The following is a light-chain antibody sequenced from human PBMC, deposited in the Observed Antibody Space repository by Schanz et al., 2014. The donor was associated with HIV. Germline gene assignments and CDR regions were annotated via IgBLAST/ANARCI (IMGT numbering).Light chain of an antibody. J-gene: IGKJ3*01. CDR3: QHYGGS. CDR2: ATS. Sequence: ETVLTQSSGSLSLSPGGRATLSCGASQRLSSSYLAWYQQKRDQPPRLVIYATSTRAAGIPDRFSGTGSGTDFTLTISSLEPEDFAVYYCQHYGGSFGPGTKVDAK. V-gene: IGKV3-20*01. CDR1: QRLSSSY.